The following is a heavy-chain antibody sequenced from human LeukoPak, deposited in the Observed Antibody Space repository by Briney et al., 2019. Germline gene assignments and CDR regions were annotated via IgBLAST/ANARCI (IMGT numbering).Heavy chain of an antibody. CDR3: ARWDRFHGV. V-gene: IGHV3-21*01. D-gene: IGHD1-14*01. CDR1: GFTFSSYS. CDR2: ISSSSSYI. J-gene: IGHJ4*02. Sequence: GGSLRLSCASSGFTFSSYSMNWVRQAPGEGLEWVSSISSSSSYIYYADSVKGRLTISRDNAKNSLYLQMNSLRAEDTAVYYCARWDRFHGVWGQGTLVTVSS.